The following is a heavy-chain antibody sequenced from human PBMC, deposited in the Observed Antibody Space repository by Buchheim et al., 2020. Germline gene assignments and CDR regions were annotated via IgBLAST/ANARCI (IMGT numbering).Heavy chain of an antibody. J-gene: IGHJ5*02. CDR3: VRGQPIA. CDR2: ISYDGSNK. CDR1: GFTFSSYG. V-gene: IGHV3-30*03. Sequence: QVQLVESGGGVVQPGRSLRLSCAASGFTFSSYGMHWVRQAPGKGLEWVAVISYDGSNKYYADSVKGRFTISRDNAKNSVYLQMNSLRAEDTAVYYCVRGQPIAWGQGTL. D-gene: IGHD1-26*01.